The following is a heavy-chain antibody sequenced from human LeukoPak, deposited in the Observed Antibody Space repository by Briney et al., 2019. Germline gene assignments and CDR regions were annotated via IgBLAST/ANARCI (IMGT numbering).Heavy chain of an antibody. CDR1: GGSISSGGYY. CDR3: ARRSDWYSFDY. V-gene: IGHV4-30-4*01. CDR2: IYHFGTT. Sequence: PSETLSLTCTVSGGSISSGGYYWTWIRQSPGKGLEWIGYIYHFGTTYYNPSLQSRLTISVDTSKNQFSLKLTSVIAADTAVYYCARRSDWYSFDYWGQGTLVTVSS. D-gene: IGHD6-19*01. J-gene: IGHJ4*02.